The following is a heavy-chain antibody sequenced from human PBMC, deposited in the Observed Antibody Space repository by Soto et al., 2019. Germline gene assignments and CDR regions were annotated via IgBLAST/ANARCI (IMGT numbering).Heavy chain of an antibody. V-gene: IGHV3-30*18. D-gene: IGHD3-3*01. J-gene: IGHJ4*02. CDR3: AKDQNVLRFLEWLTALDY. CDR1: GFTFSSHG. Sequence: SLRLSCAASGFTFSSHGMHWVRQAPGKGLEWVAVISSDERDKYYGDSGKGRFTISRDNSKNTLYLHMNSLRIEDTAVYYCAKDQNVLRFLEWLTALDYWGQGTLVTVSS. CDR2: ISSDERDK.